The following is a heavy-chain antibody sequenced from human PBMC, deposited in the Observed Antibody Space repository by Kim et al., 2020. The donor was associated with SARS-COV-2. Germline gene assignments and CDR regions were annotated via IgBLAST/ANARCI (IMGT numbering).Heavy chain of an antibody. CDR3: ARGHYDNRGYSNAFDM. CDR2: IQHNGNS. CDR1: GVSISSSY. D-gene: IGHD3-22*01. Sequence: SETLSLTCTVSGVSISSSYWSWIRQAPGRGLEWVAYIQHNGNSNYNPSLKSRVTTSVDTSKNQFSLKLRSVTAADTAMYYCARGHYDNRGYSNAFDMWGHETMVTVSS. J-gene: IGHJ3*02. V-gene: IGHV4-59*01.